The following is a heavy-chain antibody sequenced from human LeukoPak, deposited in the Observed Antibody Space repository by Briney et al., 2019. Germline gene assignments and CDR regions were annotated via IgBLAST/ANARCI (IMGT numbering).Heavy chain of an antibody. Sequence: GGSLRLSCAASGFTFNNYAMTWVRQAPGKGLEWVSTIIGSGGSTDYADSVKGRFTISRDNSKDTLFLQMDSLRVEDTAVYYCATFCSGGDCYSFAPWGQGTLVAVSS. CDR1: GFTFNNYA. V-gene: IGHV3-23*01. D-gene: IGHD2-15*01. J-gene: IGHJ5*02. CDR3: ATFCSGGDCYSFAP. CDR2: IIGSGGST.